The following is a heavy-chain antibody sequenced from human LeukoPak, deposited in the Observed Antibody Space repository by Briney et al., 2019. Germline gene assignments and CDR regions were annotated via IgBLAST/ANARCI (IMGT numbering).Heavy chain of an antibody. D-gene: IGHD2-2*01. CDR1: GFTFSTYT. J-gene: IGHJ4*02. Sequence: GGFLRLSCVASGFTFSTYTMDWVRQAPGKGLEYVSAISSNGGSTYYADSVNGRFTVSRDNSKSTLYLQMGSLRAEDMAVYYCARFYCSRTNCYFDYWGQGTLVTVSS. CDR2: ISSNGGST. V-gene: IGHV3-64*02. CDR3: ARFYCSRTNCYFDY.